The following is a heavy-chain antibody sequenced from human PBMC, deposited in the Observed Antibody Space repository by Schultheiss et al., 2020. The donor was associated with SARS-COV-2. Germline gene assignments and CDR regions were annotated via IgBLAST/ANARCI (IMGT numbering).Heavy chain of an antibody. CDR2: IYYSGST. J-gene: IGHJ4*02. D-gene: IGHD3-3*01. Sequence: AGSLRLSCAVYGGSFSGYYWSWIRQPPGKGLEWIGYIYYSGSTYYNPSLKSRVTISVDTSKNQFSLKLSSVTAADTAVYYCARVYYDFWSGPATLDYWGQGTLVTVSS. CDR3: ARVYYDFWSGPATLDY. CDR1: GGSFSGYY. V-gene: IGHV4-34*01.